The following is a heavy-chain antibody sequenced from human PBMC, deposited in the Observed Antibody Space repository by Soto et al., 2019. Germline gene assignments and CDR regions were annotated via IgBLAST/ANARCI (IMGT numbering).Heavy chain of an antibody. V-gene: IGHV4-59*01. D-gene: IGHD3-9*01. Sequence: LSLTCTVSGGSISSYYWSWIRQPPGKGLEWIGYIYYSGSTNYNPSLKSRVTISVDTSKNQFSLKLSSVTAADTTVYYCARVRIRYFVWQPRWFDYWGQGTLVTVSS. CDR3: ARVRIRYFVWQPRWFDY. CDR2: IYYSGST. J-gene: IGHJ4*02. CDR1: GGSISSYY.